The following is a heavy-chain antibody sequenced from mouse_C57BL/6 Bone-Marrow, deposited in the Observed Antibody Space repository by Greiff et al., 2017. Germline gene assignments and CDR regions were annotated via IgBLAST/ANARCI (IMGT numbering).Heavy chain of an antibody. CDR2: ISDGGSYT. Sequence: EVKVVESGGGLVKPGGSLKLSCAASGFTFSSYAMSWVRQTPEKRLEWVATISDGGSYTYYPDNVKGRFTISRDKAKNNLYLQMSHLKAEDTAMYYCGEVGVDYWGQGTSLTVTS. CDR1: GFTFSSYA. CDR3: GEVGVDY. V-gene: IGHV5-4*03. J-gene: IGHJ2*03. D-gene: IGHD1-1*02.